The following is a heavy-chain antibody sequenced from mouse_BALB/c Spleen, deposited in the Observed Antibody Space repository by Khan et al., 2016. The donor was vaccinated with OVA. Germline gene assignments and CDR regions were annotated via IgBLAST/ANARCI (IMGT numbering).Heavy chain of an antibody. D-gene: IGHD2-3*01. Sequence: VQLQESGPGLVAPSQSLSITCTVSGFSLTSYDVHWVRQPPGKGLEWLVVIWSDGSTNYNSVLKSRLSISKDNSKSQVFLKMNSLQTDDTAIYYCARWFDGYSSLYAMDYWGQGTTVTVSS. V-gene: IGHV2-6*02. CDR3: ARWFDGYSSLYAMDY. CDR1: GFSLTSYD. J-gene: IGHJ4*01. CDR2: IWSDGST.